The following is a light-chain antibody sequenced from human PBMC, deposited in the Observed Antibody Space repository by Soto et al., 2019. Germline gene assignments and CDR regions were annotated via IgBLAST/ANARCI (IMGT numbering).Light chain of an antibody. CDR1: QSISSY. J-gene: IGKJ4*01. CDR2: AAS. V-gene: IGKV1-39*01. CDR3: QQSYSTPVLT. Sequence: DIQMTQSPSSLSASVGDRVTITCRASQSISSYLNWYQQKPGKAPKLLIYAASSLQSGVPSRFSGSGSGTDFTLTISSLQPEDFATYYCQQSYSTPVLTFGGGTKV.